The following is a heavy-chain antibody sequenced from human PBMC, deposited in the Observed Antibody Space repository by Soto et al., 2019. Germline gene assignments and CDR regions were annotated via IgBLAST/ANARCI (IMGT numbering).Heavy chain of an antibody. CDR2: VNPILSMS. D-gene: IGHD3-10*01. V-gene: IGHV1-69*04. CDR3: ATSYGSGSRAFDY. CDR1: GDTFSFYS. J-gene: IGHJ4*02. Sequence: QVQLVQSGAEVKRPGSSVKVSCKASGDTFSFYSINWVRQAPGLGLEWMGRVNPILSMSNYAQRFQGRVTMTADNSTTPACMEISGLRSEETAMSYCATSYGSGSRAFDYWGQGALVTVSS.